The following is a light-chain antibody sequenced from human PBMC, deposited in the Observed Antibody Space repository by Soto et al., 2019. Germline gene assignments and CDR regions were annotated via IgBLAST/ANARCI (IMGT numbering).Light chain of an antibody. CDR3: QQYNNWPRT. CDR2: GAS. CDR1: QSISGT. Sequence: EIVLTQSLATLSVSPEERATLSCRASQSISGTLAWYQQKPGQAPRLLIYGASSRATGIPARFSGSGSGTEFTLTISSLQSEDFAVYYCQQYNNWPRTFGHGTKVDNK. J-gene: IGKJ1*01. V-gene: IGKV3-15*01.